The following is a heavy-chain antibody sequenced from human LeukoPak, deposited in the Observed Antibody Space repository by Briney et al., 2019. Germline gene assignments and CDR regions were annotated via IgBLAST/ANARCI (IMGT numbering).Heavy chain of an antibody. CDR2: ISYDGSHK. CDR1: GFTFSSYG. J-gene: IGHJ4*02. V-gene: IGHV3-30*18. CDR3: AKDASDSSGWYYFDY. D-gene: IGHD6-19*01. Sequence: GRSLRLSCAASGFTFSSYGMHWVRQAPGKGLERVAVISYDGSHKYYADSVKGRLIISRDNSKNTLYLQMNSLRAEDTAVYYCAKDASDSSGWYYFDYWGQGTLVTVSS.